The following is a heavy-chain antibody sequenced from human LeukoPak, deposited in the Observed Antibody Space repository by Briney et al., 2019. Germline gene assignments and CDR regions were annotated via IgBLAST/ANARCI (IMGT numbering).Heavy chain of an antibody. CDR1: GGSFSGYY. CDR2: INHSGST. J-gene: IGHJ4*02. Sequence: SETLSLTCALYGGSFSGYYWSWIRQPPGKGLEWIGEINHSGSTNYNPSLKSRVTISVETSKNQFSLKLSSVTAADTAVYYCARRAYYYGSGSSLGYWGQGTLVTVSS. V-gene: IGHV4-34*01. CDR3: ARRAYYYGSGSSLGY. D-gene: IGHD3-10*01.